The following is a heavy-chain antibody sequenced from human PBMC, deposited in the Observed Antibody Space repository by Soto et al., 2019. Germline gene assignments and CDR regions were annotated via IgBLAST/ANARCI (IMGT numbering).Heavy chain of an antibody. Sequence: QVQLVQSGAEVKKPGSSVKVSCKASGGPFSNDIITWVRQAPGHGLEWMGRFIPLLNTATYAQKFQGRLTITADRSTGTAYMELNSLRSEDTAVYYCARDSPIGSTFSGYDAIDYWGQGTLVTVSS. CDR1: GGPFSNDI. J-gene: IGHJ4*02. CDR3: ARDSPIGSTFSGYDAIDY. D-gene: IGHD5-12*01. V-gene: IGHV1-69*08. CDR2: FIPLLNTA.